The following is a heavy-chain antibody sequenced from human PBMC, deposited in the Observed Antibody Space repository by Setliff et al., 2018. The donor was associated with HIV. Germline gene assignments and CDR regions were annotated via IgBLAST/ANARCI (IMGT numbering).Heavy chain of an antibody. Sequence: GGSLRLSCAASGFTFSSYWMYWVRQAPGKGLVWVSLINSDGSIPNYADSVKGRFTMSRDNAKNTVFLEMNSLRVEDSAVYYCGRDTSRGVVIVPAAIDSWGQGTLVTVSS. CDR2: INSDGSIP. D-gene: IGHD2-2*01. V-gene: IGHV3-74*01. CDR3: GRDTSRGVVIVPAAIDS. J-gene: IGHJ5*01. CDR1: GFTFSSYW.